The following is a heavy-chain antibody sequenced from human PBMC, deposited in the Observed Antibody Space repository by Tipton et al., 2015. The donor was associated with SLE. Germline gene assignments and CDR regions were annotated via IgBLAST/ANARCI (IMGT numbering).Heavy chain of an antibody. D-gene: IGHD6-13*01. CDR2: IYYSGST. CDR3: ARDGGEAAAGTGAFDI. Sequence: TLSLTCTVSGGSIRSSSYYWGWIRQPPGKGLEWIGSIYYSGSTYYNPSLKSRVTISVDTSQNQFSLKLSSVTAADTAVYYCARDGGEAAAGTGAFDIWGQGTMVTVSS. CDR1: GGSIRSSSYY. J-gene: IGHJ3*02. V-gene: IGHV4-39*07.